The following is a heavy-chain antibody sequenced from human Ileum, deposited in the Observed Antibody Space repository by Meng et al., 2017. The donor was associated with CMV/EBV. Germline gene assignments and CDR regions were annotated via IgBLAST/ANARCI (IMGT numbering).Heavy chain of an antibody. Sequence: GESLKISCAASGFTVSSYYMSWLRQAPGRGLEWVSVIYSGCSTYYADSVMGRFTVSRDSSQNTLFLQIDSLRADDTAVYYCARDHSSESDWFFDLWGRGTLVTVSS. CDR3: ARDHSSESDWFFDL. J-gene: IGHJ2*01. V-gene: IGHV3-53*01. CDR1: GFTVSSYY. D-gene: IGHD2/OR15-2a*01. CDR2: IYSGCST.